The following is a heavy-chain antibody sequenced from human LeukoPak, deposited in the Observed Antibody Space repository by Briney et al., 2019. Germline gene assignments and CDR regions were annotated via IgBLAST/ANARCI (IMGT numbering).Heavy chain of an antibody. D-gene: IGHD6-19*01. J-gene: IGHJ2*01. CDR2: IYTSGST. CDR1: GGSISNYY. Sequence: SETLSLTCTVSGGSISNYYWIWLRQPAGKGLECIGHIYTSGSTNYNPSLKSRVTMSVDTSKNQFSLKLSSVTAADTAVYYCARVAQKLERIAVAGTSEWRANWYFDLWGRGTLVTVSS. CDR3: ARVAQKLERIAVAGTSEWRANWYFDL. V-gene: IGHV4-4*07.